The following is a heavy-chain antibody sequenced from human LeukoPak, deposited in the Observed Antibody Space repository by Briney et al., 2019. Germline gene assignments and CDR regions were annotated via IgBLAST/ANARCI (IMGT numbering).Heavy chain of an antibody. CDR3: ARMGRWLFISQKYYFDY. V-gene: IGHV3-74*01. Sequence: GGSLRLSCAASGFTSSSYWMHWVRQVPGKGLVWVSRISGDGTARNYADSVKGRFTISRDDAKNTVDLQMNSLRAEDTAVYYCARMGRWLFISQKYYFDYWGQGTLVIVSS. CDR1: GFTSSSYW. D-gene: IGHD5-24*01. CDR2: ISGDGTAR. J-gene: IGHJ4*02.